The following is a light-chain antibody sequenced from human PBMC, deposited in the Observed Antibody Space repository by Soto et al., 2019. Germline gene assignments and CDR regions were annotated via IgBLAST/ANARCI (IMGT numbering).Light chain of an antibody. J-gene: IGLJ1*01. CDR1: SSDVGGYNY. CDR3: SSYTSSSTGV. CDR2: EVS. Sequence: QSALTQPASVSGSPGQSSTIPCTGTSSDVGGYNYVSWYQQHPGKAPKLMIYEVSNRPSGVSNRFSGSKSGNTASLTISGLQAEDEADYYCSSYTSSSTGVFGTGTKVTVL. V-gene: IGLV2-14*01.